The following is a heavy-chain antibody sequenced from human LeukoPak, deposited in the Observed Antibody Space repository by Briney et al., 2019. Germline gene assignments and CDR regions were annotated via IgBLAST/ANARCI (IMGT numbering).Heavy chain of an antibody. CDR3: ARDSNWSFDS. V-gene: IGHV3-21*01. Sequence: AGGSLRLSCAASGFIFSNYNMNWVRQAPGKGLEWVSSISGGGRYIYYSDSLQGRFTISRDNAKTSVFLQMSSLRVDDTAVYYCARDSNWSFDSWGQGTLVTVSS. J-gene: IGHJ4*02. D-gene: IGHD1-1*01. CDR2: ISGGGRYI. CDR1: GFIFSNYN.